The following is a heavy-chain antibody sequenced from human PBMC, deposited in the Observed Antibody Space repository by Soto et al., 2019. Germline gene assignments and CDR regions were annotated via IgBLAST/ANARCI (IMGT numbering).Heavy chain of an antibody. CDR3: AKDRAYYYGSGSYFWFDP. CDR1: GFTFSSYA. D-gene: IGHD3-10*01. Sequence: GGSLRLSCSASGFTFSSYAMSWVRQAPGKGLEWVSAISGSGGSTYYADSVKGRFTISRDNSKNTLYLQMNSLRAEDTAVYYCAKDRAYYYGSGSYFWFDPWGQGTLVTVSS. V-gene: IGHV3-23*01. J-gene: IGHJ5*02. CDR2: ISGSGGST.